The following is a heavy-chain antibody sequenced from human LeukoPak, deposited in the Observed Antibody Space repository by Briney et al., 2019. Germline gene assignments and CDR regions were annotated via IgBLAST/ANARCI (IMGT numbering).Heavy chain of an antibody. J-gene: IGHJ4*02. D-gene: IGHD1-26*01. CDR3: ARGLGGSYPGYFDY. V-gene: IGHV3-48*01. Sequence: GGSLRLSCSASGFTFRSYSMNWVRQAPGKGLEWVSYISTSDSTIYYADSVKGRFTISRDNAKNSLYLQMNSLRAEDTAVYYCARGLGGSYPGYFDYWGQGTLVTVSS. CDR1: GFTFRSYS. CDR2: ISTSDSTI.